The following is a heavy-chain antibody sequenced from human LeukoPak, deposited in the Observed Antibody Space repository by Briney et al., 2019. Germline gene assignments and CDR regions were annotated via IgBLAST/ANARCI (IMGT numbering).Heavy chain of an antibody. J-gene: IGHJ4*02. V-gene: IGHV3-30*01. CDR1: GFTFSSYA. Sequence: PGGSLRLSCAASGFTFSSYAMHWVRQAPGKGLEWVAVISYDGSNKYYADSVKGRFTISRDNSKNTLYLQMNSLRAEDTAVYYCARAPVRNPHFDYWGQGTLVTVPS. CDR2: ISYDGSNK. D-gene: IGHD1-14*01. CDR3: ARAPVRNPHFDY.